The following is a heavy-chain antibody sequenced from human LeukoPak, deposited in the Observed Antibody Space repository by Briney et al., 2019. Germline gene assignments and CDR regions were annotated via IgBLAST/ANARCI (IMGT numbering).Heavy chain of an antibody. V-gene: IGHV3-48*04. CDR1: GFTFSSYS. CDR3: VKDAGTA. CDR2: ISSSSSTI. D-gene: IGHD2-8*02. J-gene: IGHJ5*02. Sequence: GGSLRLSCAASGFTFSSYSMNWVRQAPGKGLEWVSYISSSSSTIYYADSVKGRFTISRDNAKNSLYLQMDSLRAEDTALYYCVKDAGTAWGQGTLVTVSS.